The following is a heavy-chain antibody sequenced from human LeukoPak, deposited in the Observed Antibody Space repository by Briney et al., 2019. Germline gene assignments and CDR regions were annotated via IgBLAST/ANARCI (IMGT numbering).Heavy chain of an antibody. J-gene: IGHJ4*02. CDR1: GFTFSSYA. V-gene: IGHV3-23*01. Sequence: GGSLRLSCAASGFTFSSYAMSWVRQAPGKGLEWVSAISGSGGSTYYADSVKGRFTISRDNSKNTLYLQMNSLRAEDTAVYYCAKDHTIFGVVILFDYWGQGTLVTVSS. D-gene: IGHD3-3*01. CDR2: ISGSGGST. CDR3: AKDHTIFGVVILFDY.